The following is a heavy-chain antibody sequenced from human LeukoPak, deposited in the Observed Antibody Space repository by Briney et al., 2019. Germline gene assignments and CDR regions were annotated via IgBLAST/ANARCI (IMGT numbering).Heavy chain of an antibody. Sequence: ASVKVSCKASGYTFTSYYMHWVRQAPGQGLEWMGIINPSGGSTSYAQKFQGRVTMTRDTSTSTVYMELSSLRSEDTAVYYCARDTRGTMEPAMVMYDYWGQGTLVTVSS. CDR1: GYTFTSYY. CDR3: ARDTRGTMEPAMVMYDY. CDR2: INPSGGST. D-gene: IGHD5-18*01. J-gene: IGHJ4*02. V-gene: IGHV1-46*01.